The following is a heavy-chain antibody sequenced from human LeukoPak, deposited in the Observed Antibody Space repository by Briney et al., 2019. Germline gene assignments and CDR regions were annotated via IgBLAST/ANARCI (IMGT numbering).Heavy chain of an antibody. CDR3: ARVSSSWYYFDY. Sequence: PGGSLRLSCAASGFTFSSHWMNWVRQAPGKWLEWVANINQDGSEKYYVDSVKGRFTISRDNAKNSLYLQMNSLRAEDTAVYYCARVSSSWYYFDYWGQGTLVTVSS. CDR1: GFTFSSHW. J-gene: IGHJ4*02. CDR2: INQDGSEK. V-gene: IGHV3-7*01. D-gene: IGHD6-13*01.